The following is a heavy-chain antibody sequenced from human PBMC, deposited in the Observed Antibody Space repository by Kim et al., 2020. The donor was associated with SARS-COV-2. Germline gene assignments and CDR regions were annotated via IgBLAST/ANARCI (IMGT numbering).Heavy chain of an antibody. V-gene: IGHV3-23*01. D-gene: IGHD3-22*01. CDR3: AKDSAGNYDSSGYYYDY. Sequence: VKGRFTISRDNSKNTLYLQMNSLRAEDTAGYYCAKDSAGNYDSSGYYYDYWGQGTLVTVSS. J-gene: IGHJ4*02.